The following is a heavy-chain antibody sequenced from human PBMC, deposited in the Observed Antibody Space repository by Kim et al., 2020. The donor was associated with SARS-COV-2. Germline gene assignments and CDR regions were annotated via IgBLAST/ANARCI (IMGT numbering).Heavy chain of an antibody. CDR2: IYYSGST. CDR1: GGSISSYY. Sequence: SQTLSLTCTVSGGSISSYYWSWIRQPPGKGLEWLGYIYYSGSTNYNPSLKSRVTISVDTSKNQFSLKLSSVTAADTAVYYCAREGRRIGGGYFDYWGQGALVTVSS. CDR3: AREGRRIGGGYFDY. D-gene: IGHD3-10*01. V-gene: IGHV4-59*13. J-gene: IGHJ4*02.